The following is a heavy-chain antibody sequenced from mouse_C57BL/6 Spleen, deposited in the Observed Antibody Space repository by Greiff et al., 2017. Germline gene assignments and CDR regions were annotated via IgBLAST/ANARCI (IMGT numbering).Heavy chain of an antibody. V-gene: IGHV1-80*01. D-gene: IGHD1-1*01. CDR3: ARAGLLASDGYAMDY. CDR2: IYPGDGDT. Sequence: QVQLQQSGAELVKPGASVKISCKASGYAFSSYWMNWVKQRPGKGLEWIGQIYPGDGDTNYNGKFKGKATLTAAKSSSTAYLQLSSLTSEDSAVYVCARAGLLASDGYAMDYWGQGTSVTVSS. CDR1: GYAFSSYW. J-gene: IGHJ4*01.